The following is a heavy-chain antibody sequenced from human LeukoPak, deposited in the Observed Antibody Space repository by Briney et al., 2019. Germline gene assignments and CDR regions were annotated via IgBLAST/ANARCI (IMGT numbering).Heavy chain of an antibody. V-gene: IGHV3-21*01. Sequence: GGSLRLSCAASGFTFNDYAMYWVRQAPGKGLEWVSSINNVASHIYYAGSVRGRFTISRDNAKNSVYLQMNSLRAEDTAVYYCTRDATYYLRYGYFDYWGQGTLVTVSS. D-gene: IGHD2/OR15-2a*01. CDR3: TRDATYYLRYGYFDY. J-gene: IGHJ4*02. CDR2: INNVASHI. CDR1: GFTFNDYA.